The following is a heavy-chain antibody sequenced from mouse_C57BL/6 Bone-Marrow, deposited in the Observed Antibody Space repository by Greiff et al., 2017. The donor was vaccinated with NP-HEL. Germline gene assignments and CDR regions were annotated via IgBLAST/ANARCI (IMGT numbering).Heavy chain of an antibody. CDR3: ARDDYDVGHFDY. V-gene: IGHV1-39*01. CDR1: GYSFTDYN. CDR2: INPNYGTT. J-gene: IGHJ2*01. D-gene: IGHD2-4*01. Sequence: VQLQQSGPELVKPGASVKISCKASGYSFTDYNMNWVKQSNGKSFAWIGVINPNYGTTSYTQKFKGKATLTVDQSTSTAYMQLNSLTSADSAVYYCARDDYDVGHFDYWGQGTTLTVSS.